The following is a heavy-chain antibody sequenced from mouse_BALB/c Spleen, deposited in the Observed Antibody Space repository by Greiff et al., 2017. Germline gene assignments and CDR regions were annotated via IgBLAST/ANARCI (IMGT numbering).Heavy chain of an antibody. J-gene: IGHJ4*01. CDR1: GFTFSSYA. CDR2: ISSGGST. Sequence: EVQLQESGGGLVKPGGSLKLSCAASGFTFSSYAMSWVRQTPEKRLEWVASISSGGSTYYPDSVKGRFTISRDNARNILYLQMSSLRSEDTAMYYCARGGDYDAMDYWGQGTSVTVSS. V-gene: IGHV5-6-5*01. CDR3: ARGGDYDAMDY.